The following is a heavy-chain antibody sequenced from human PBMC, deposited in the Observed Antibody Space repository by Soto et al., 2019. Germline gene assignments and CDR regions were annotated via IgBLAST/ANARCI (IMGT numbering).Heavy chain of an antibody. D-gene: IGHD1-26*01. CDR1: GFTFTSFA. CDR3: AKNQGVELVPLATVDWFDP. Sequence: GGSLRLSCAASGFTFTSFAVSWVRQAPGKGLEWVSAISGSGGATYYADSVKGRFTVSRDNSRNTVYLELNNLSAEDTAVYHCAKNQGVELVPLATVDWFDPWGQGSVVTVSS. J-gene: IGHJ5*02. CDR2: ISGSGGAT. V-gene: IGHV3-23*01.